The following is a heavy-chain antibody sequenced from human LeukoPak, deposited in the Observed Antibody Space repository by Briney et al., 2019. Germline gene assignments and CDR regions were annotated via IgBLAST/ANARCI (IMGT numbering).Heavy chain of an antibody. V-gene: IGHV4-34*01. CDR1: GGSFSGYY. D-gene: IGHD1-26*01. J-gene: IGHJ3*02. Sequence: SETLSLTCAVYGGSFSGYYWSWIRQPPGKGLEWIEEINHSGSTNYNPSLKSRVTISVDTSKNQFSLKLSSVTAADTAVYHCAAASGSYYSGAFDIWGQGTLVTVSS. CDR3: AAASGSYYSGAFDI. CDR2: INHSGST.